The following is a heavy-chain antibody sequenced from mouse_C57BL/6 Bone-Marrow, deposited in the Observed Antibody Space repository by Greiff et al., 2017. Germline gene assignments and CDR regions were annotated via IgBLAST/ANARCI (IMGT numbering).Heavy chain of an antibody. V-gene: IGHV2-2*01. CDR2: IWSGGST. D-gene: IGHD2-2*01. Sequence: VQGVESGPGLVQPSQSLYITCTVSGFSLTSYGVHWVRQSPGKGLEWLGVIWSGGSTDYNAAFISRLSISKDNSKSQVFFKMNSLQADDTAIYYCARIWFYWYFDVWGTGTTVTVSS. CDR3: ARIWFYWYFDV. J-gene: IGHJ1*03. CDR1: GFSLTSYG.